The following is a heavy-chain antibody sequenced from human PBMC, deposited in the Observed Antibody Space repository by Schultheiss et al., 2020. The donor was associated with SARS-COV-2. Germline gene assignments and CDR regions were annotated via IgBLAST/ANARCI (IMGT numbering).Heavy chain of an antibody. D-gene: IGHD5-18*01. J-gene: IGHJ5*02. CDR2: IYYNGNT. CDR3: ARYTAMAINWFDP. CDR1: GGSLTSHY. Sequence: SETLSLTCTVSGGSLTSHYWTWIRQSPGKGLEWIGYIYYNGNTNCNPSLKSRVTMSIDTSKNQFSLKMSSVTAADTAVYYCARYTAMAINWFDPWGQGALLTVSS. V-gene: IGHV4-59*11.